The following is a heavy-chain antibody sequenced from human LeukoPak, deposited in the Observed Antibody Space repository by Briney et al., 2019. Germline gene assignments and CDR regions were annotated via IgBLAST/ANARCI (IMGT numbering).Heavy chain of an antibody. V-gene: IGHV4-39*01. J-gene: IGHJ4*02. CDR1: TFSSYA. D-gene: IGHD1-26*01. CDR3: ARQLPFDY. Sequence: TFSSYAMSWVRQAPGKGLEWIGSIYYSGSTYYNPSLKSRVTISVDTSKNQFSLKLGSVTAADTAVYYCARQLPFDYWGQGTLVTVSS. CDR2: IYYSGST.